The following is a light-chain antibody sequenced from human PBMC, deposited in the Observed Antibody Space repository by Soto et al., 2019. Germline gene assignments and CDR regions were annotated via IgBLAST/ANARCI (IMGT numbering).Light chain of an antibody. J-gene: IGKJ1*01. CDR1: QSVSSY. Sequence: EIVLTQSPATLSLSPGERATLSCRASQSVSSYLAWYQQKPGQAPRLLIYDASNRATGIPARFSGSGSGTDFTLTISSLEPEDFAVYYCQHYGSSGTLGQGTKVDTK. V-gene: IGKV3-11*01. CDR2: DAS. CDR3: QHYGSSGT.